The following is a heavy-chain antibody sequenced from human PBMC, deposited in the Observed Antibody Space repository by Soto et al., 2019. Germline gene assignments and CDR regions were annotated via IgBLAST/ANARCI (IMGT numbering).Heavy chain of an antibody. CDR2: IYYSGST. Sequence: QLQLQESGPGLVKPSETLSLTCTVSGGSISSSSYYWGWIRQPPGKGLEWIGSIYYSGSTYYNPSLKSRVTISVDTSKNQFSLKLSSVTAADTAVYYCARHPHRIYGLYESEENWYFDLWGRGTLVTVSA. CDR3: ARHPHRIYGLYESEENWYFDL. V-gene: IGHV4-39*01. CDR1: GGSISSSSYY. D-gene: IGHD4-17*01. J-gene: IGHJ2*01.